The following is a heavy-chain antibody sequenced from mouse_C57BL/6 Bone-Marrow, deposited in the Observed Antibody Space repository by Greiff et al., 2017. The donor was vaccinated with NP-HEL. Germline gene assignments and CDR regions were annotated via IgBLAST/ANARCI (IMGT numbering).Heavy chain of an antibody. V-gene: IGHV7-1*01. CDR1: GFTFSDFY. D-gene: IGHD1-1*01. Sequence: VQLKESGGGLVQSGRSLRLSCATSGFTFSDFYMEWVRQAPGKGLEWIAASRNKANDYTTEYSASVKGRFIVSRDTSQSILYLQMNALRAEDTAIYYCARDDYYGSSPAWFAYWGQGTLVTVSA. J-gene: IGHJ3*01. CDR3: ARDDYYGSSPAWFAY. CDR2: SRNKANDYTT.